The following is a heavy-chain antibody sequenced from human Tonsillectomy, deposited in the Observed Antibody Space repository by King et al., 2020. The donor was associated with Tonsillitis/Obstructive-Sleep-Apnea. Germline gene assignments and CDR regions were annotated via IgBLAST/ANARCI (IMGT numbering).Heavy chain of an antibody. D-gene: IGHD6-13*01. Sequence: QLQESGPGLVKPSGTLSLTCVVSGGSISSSKWWSWVRQPPGKGLGGIGEIYHSGSTNYNTSLKSRVTISVDKSKNQFSLKLSSVAAADTAVYYCARGGVQQLAPFDYWGQGTLVTVSS. J-gene: IGHJ4*02. CDR1: GGSISSSKW. CDR2: IYHSGST. V-gene: IGHV4-4*02. CDR3: ARGGVQQLAPFDY.